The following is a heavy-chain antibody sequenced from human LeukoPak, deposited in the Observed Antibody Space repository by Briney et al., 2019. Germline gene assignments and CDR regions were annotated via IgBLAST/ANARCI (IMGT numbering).Heavy chain of an antibody. V-gene: IGHV3-23*01. J-gene: IGHJ4*02. D-gene: IGHD2-15*01. CDR2: ISGIGGTT. CDR1: GFTFSSYS. CDR3: AKSRSEVVVAAANY. Sequence: GGSLRLSCAASGFTFSSYSMNWVRQAPGKGLEWVSAISGIGGTTYYAASVRGRFTIARDNSKNALYLQMNSLRAEDTAIYYCAKSRSEVVVAAANYWGQGTLITVSS.